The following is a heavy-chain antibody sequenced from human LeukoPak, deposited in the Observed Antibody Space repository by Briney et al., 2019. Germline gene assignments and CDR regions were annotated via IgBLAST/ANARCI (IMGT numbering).Heavy chain of an antibody. V-gene: IGHV3-33*01. CDR3: ARGAGGYYYNDYYYGMDV. CDR2: IWYDGSNK. D-gene: IGHD3-22*01. J-gene: IGHJ6*02. CDR1: RFTFSSYG. Sequence: GGSLRLSCAASRFTFSSYGMHWVRQAPGKGLEWVAVIWYDGSNKYYADSVKGRLTISRDNSKNTLYLQLNSLRAEDTAVYYCARGAGGYYYNDYYYGMDVWGQGTTVTVSS.